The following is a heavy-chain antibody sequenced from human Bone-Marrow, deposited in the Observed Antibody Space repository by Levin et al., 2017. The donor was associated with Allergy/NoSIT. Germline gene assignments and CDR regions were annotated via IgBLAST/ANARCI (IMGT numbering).Heavy chain of an antibody. J-gene: IGHJ6*02. Sequence: GASVKVSCAASGFSFSSYRMNWVRQPPGKGLEWISYISGSSGTIYYADSVKGRFSISRDNAKKSLYLEMNSLRAEDTALYFCARDVVGGYEAGAYYFNGMDVWGQGTTVTVSS. CDR2: ISGSSGTI. CDR3: ARDVVGGYEAGAYYFNGMDV. D-gene: IGHD5-12*01. V-gene: IGHV3-48*01. CDR1: GFSFSSYR.